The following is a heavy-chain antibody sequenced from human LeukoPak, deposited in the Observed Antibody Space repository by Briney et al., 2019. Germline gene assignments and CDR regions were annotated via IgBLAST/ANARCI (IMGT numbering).Heavy chain of an antibody. J-gene: IGHJ4*02. D-gene: IGHD6-25*01. CDR3: SRRVGSAAPDD. CDR1: GFTFSGSA. CDR2: IRSKANNYAT. Sequence: GGSLRLSCAASGFTFSGSAMYWVRQASGKGLEWVGRIRSKANNYATSYAASVKGRFTISRDDSKNTAYLQMNSLKSEDTAVYYCSRRVGSAAPDDWGQGTLVTVSS. V-gene: IGHV3-73*01.